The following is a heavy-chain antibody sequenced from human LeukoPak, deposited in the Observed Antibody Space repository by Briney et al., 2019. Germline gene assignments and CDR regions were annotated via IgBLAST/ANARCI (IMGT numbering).Heavy chain of an antibody. CDR2: ISSSSSYI. J-gene: IGHJ4*02. Sequence: GGSLRLSCAASGFTFSSYSMTWVRQAPGKGLEWVSSISSSSSYIYYADSVKDRFTISRDNAKNSLYLQMNSLRAEDTAVYYCARGFRSSPFHFDHWGQGTLVTVSS. CDR3: ARGFRSSPFHFDH. V-gene: IGHV3-21*01. CDR1: GFTFSSYS. D-gene: IGHD1-26*01.